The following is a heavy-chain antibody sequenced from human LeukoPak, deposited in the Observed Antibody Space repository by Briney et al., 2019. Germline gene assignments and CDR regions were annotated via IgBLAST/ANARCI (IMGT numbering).Heavy chain of an antibody. D-gene: IGHD3-22*01. J-gene: IGHJ4*02. CDR1: GYSFTGYF. CDR3: ARSGSTGYSLDY. V-gene: IGHV1-2*02. Sequence: GASVKVSCKASGYSFTGYFIHWVRQAPGQRLEWMGCIDPNSGDTKYAQKFQGRVSMPRDTSTRTAYMELSRLRSDDTAVYFCARSGSTGYSLDYWGQGTLVTVSS. CDR2: IDPNSGDT.